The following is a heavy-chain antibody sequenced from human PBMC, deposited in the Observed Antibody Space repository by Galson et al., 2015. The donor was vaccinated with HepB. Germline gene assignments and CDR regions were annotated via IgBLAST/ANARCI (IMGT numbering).Heavy chain of an antibody. CDR2: IIPIFGTA. D-gene: IGHD2-2*01. J-gene: IGHJ6*02. CDR1: GGTFSSYA. V-gene: IGHV1-69*13. CDR3: ARAGVYCSSTSCHGYYYYGMDV. Sequence: SVKVSCKASGGTFSSYAISWVRQAPGQGLEWMGGIIPIFGTANYAQKFQGRVTITADESTSTAYMELSSLRSEDTAVYYCARAGVYCSSTSCHGYYYYGMDVWGQGTTVTVSS.